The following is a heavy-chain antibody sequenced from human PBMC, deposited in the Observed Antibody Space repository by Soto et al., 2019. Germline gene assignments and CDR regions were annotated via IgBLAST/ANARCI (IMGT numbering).Heavy chain of an antibody. D-gene: IGHD2-15*01. J-gene: IGHJ5*02. V-gene: IGHV5-51*01. CDR3: ARGYCSGGSCPNWFDP. CDR2: IYPGDSDT. CDR1: GYSFTSYW. Sequence: VESLKISCKGSGYSFTSYWIGWVRQMPVKGLEWMGIIYPGDSDTRYSPSFQGQVTISADKSISTAYLQWSSLKASDTAMYYCARGYCSGGSCPNWFDPWGQGTLVTVSS.